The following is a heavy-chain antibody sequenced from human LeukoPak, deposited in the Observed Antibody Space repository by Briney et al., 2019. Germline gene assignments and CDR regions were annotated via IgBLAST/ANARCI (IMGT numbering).Heavy chain of an antibody. V-gene: IGHV3-21*01. D-gene: IGHD6-13*01. J-gene: IGHJ4*02. CDR1: GFTFSSYT. CDR3: ARAGYSSSWYGESYFDY. Sequence: PGGSLRLSCAASGFTFSSYTINWVRQAPGKGLEWVSSISSSTSYIYYADSVKGRFAFSRDNAEHSLYLQMNSLRAEDTAVYYCARAGYSSSWYGESYFDYWGQETLVTVSS. CDR2: ISSSTSYI.